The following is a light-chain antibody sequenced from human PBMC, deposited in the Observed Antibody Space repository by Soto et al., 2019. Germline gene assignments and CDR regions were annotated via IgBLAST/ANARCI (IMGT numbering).Light chain of an antibody. V-gene: IGKV3D-20*02. CDR1: QIISSTY. J-gene: IGKJ4*01. CDR2: GAS. Sequence: EKVLTQAPSTLSLPPRGRATLASWASQIISSTYLALYQQKPVQAPRLRIYGASSRATGIPDRFSGSGSGTDFPLTIRRLEPEDFAVYYCQQRSTWPLTFGGGTKVEI. CDR3: QQRSTWPLT.